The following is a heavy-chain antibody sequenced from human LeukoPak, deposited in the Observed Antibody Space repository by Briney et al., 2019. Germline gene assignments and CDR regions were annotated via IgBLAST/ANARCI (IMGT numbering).Heavy chain of an antibody. CDR1: GGSFSGYY. CDR2: INHSGST. J-gene: IGHJ4*02. Sequence: SETLSLTCAVYGGSFSGYYWSWIRQPPGKGLEWIGEINHSGSTNYNPSPKSRVTISVDTSKNQFSLKLSSVTAADTAVYYCARGMNYYDSSGYYGYFDYWGQGTLVTVSS. CDR3: ARGMNYYDSSGYYGYFDY. D-gene: IGHD3-22*01. V-gene: IGHV4-34*01.